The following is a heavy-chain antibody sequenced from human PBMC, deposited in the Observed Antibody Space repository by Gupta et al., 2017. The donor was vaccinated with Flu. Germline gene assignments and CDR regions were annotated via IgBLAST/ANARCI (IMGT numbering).Heavy chain of an antibody. CDR3: ARAMAGGSYYFDY. CDR1: GFTFSSYS. Sequence: GESGGGLVKPGGSLRLSCAASGFTFSSYSMNWVRQAPGKGLEWVSSISSSSSYIYYADSVKGRFTISRDNAKNSLYLQMNSLRAEDTAVYYCARAMAGGSYYFDYWGQGTLVTVSS. D-gene: IGHD3-16*01. CDR2: ISSSSSYI. J-gene: IGHJ4*02. V-gene: IGHV3-21*01.